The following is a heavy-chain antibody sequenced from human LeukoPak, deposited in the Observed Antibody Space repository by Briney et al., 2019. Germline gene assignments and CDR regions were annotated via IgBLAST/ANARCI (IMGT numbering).Heavy chain of an antibody. Sequence: GGSLRLSCAASGFTFSSYSMNWVRQAPGKGLEWVSSISSSSSYIYYADSVKGRFTISRDNAKNSPYLQMNSLRAEDTAVYYCARDRLDLYYDFWSGYYTDYWGQGTLVTVSS. CDR3: ARDRLDLYYDFWSGYYTDY. D-gene: IGHD3-3*01. V-gene: IGHV3-21*01. J-gene: IGHJ4*02. CDR2: ISSSSSYI. CDR1: GFTFSSYS.